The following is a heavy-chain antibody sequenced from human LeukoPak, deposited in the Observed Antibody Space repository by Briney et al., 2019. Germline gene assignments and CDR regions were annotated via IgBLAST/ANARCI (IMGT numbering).Heavy chain of an antibody. V-gene: IGHV4-34*01. CDR1: GGSFSGYY. J-gene: IGHJ3*02. CDR3: ARYGLLGISEINGFDN. CDR2: INHSGST. Sequence: SETLSLTCAVYGGSFSGYYWSWIRQPPGKGLEWIGEINHSGSTNYNPSIKSRVTISLYLSEGQFSLDLNSVTAADTAVYYCARYGLLGISEINGFDNWGQGTMVTVSS. D-gene: IGHD2-15*01.